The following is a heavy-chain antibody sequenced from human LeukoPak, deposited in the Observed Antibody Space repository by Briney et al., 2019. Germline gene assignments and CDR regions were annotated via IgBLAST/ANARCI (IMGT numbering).Heavy chain of an antibody. CDR2: ISAYNGNT. J-gene: IGHJ4*02. V-gene: IGHV1-18*01. CDR3: ACSDVDTAMVGYFDN. Sequence: VASVKVSCKASGYTFTSYGISWVRQAPGQGLEWMGWISAYNGNTNYAQKLQGRVTMTTDTSTSTAYMELRSLRSDDTAVYYCACSDVDTAMVGYFDNWGQGTLVNVSS. D-gene: IGHD5-18*01. CDR1: GYTFTSYG.